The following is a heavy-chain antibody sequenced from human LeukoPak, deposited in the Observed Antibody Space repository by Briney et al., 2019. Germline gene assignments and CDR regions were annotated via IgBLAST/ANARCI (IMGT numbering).Heavy chain of an antibody. CDR3: ARVQGYSYDFDP. D-gene: IGHD5-18*01. CDR2: IYYSGST. J-gene: IGHJ5*02. V-gene: IGHV4-59*01. Sequence: SETPSLTCTVSGGSIGSYYWSWIRQPPGKGLEWIGYIYYSGSTNYNPSLKSRVTISVDTSKNQFSLKLSSVTAADTAVYYCARVQGYSYDFDPWGQGTLVTVSS. CDR1: GGSIGSYY.